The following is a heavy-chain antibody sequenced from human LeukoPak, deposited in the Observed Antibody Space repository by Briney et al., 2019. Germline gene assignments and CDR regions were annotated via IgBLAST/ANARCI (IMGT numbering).Heavy chain of an antibody. CDR1: GYSISSVYY. CDR3: ARPQGATAMVAFDS. D-gene: IGHD2-2*01. Sequence: SETLSLTCAVSGYSISSVYYWGWIRQPPGKGLEWIGSIYHSGSTFYNPSFKGRVTISADTSKNQFSLTLSSVTAADTAVYYCARPQGATAMVAFDSWGQGTMVTVSS. J-gene: IGHJ3*02. V-gene: IGHV4-38-2*01. CDR2: IYHSGST.